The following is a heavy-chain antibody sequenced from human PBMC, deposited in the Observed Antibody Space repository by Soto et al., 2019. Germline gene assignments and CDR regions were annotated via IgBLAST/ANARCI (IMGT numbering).Heavy chain of an antibody. Sequence: EVQLVESGGGLVQPGRSLRLSCVASGFIADDYAMHWVRQAPGKGLEWVSGISSNSATINYADSVEGRFTISRDNAKNPRFLQMNSLGPEDTAFYYCVKDMKRGGMTTIHYFDSWGQGTLVTVSS. CDR1: GFIADDYA. D-gene: IGHD4-17*01. J-gene: IGHJ4*02. CDR2: ISSNSATI. CDR3: VKDMKRGGMTTIHYFDS. V-gene: IGHV3-9*02.